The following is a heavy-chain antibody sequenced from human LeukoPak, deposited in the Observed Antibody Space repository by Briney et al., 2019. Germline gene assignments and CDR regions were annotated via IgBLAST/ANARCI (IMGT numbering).Heavy chain of an antibody. CDR2: ISSSSSYI. V-gene: IGHV3-21*01. CDR3: ARVPTVTFFDY. Sequence: GGSLRLSCAASGFTFSSYRMNWVRQAPGKGLEWVSSISSSSSYIYYADSVKGRFTISRDNAKNSVYLQMNSLRAEDTAVYYCARVPTVTFFDYWGQGTLVTVSS. J-gene: IGHJ4*02. CDR1: GFTFSSYR. D-gene: IGHD4-17*01.